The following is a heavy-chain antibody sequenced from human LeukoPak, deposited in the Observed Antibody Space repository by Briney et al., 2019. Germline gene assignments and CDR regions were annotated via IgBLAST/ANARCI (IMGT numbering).Heavy chain of an antibody. CDR2: IISIFGTA. J-gene: IGHJ5*02. CDR3: ARAVESRFDP. V-gene: IGHV1-69*05. CDR1: GGTLSSYA. Sequence: SVKVSCKASGGTLSSYAISWVRQAPGQGLEWMGGIISIFGTANYAQKFQGRVTITTDESTSTAYMELSSLRSEDTAVYYCARAVESRFDPWGQGTLVTVSS.